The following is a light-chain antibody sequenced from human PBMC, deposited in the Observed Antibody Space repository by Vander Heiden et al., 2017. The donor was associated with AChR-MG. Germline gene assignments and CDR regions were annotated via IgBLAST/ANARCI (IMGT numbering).Light chain of an antibody. J-gene: IGKJ1*01. CDR2: GAS. V-gene: IGKV3-15*01. CDR1: QSVSSN. Sequence: EIVMTQSPATLSVSPGERATLSCRASQSVSSNLAWYQQKPGQAPRLLIYGASTRATGIPARFSGSGSGTEFTLPISSLQSEEFAVYYCQQYNNWPQTFGQGTKVEIK. CDR3: QQYNNWPQT.